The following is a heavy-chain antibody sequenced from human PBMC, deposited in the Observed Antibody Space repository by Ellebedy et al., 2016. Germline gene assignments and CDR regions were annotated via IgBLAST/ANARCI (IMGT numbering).Heavy chain of an antibody. V-gene: IGHV3-21*04. J-gene: IGHJ4*02. D-gene: IGHD6-19*01. CDR1: GFTFDDYA. Sequence: GESLKISCAASGFTFDDYAMHWVRQAPGKGLEWVSSISSSSSYIYYADSVKGRFTISRDNAKNSLYLQMNSLRAEDTAVYYCAKDKTGYNSGCSDYWGQGTLVTVSS. CDR2: ISSSSSYI. CDR3: AKDKTGYNSGCSDY.